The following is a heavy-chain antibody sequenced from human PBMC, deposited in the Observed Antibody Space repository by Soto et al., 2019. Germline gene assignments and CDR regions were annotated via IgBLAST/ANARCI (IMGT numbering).Heavy chain of an antibody. CDR3: AKDSRSRVSNFDY. Sequence: SETLSLTCSVSGDSISSSLYYWGWIRPPPGQGLECIGTIFHSGSTYYNPSLKSRVTISVDTSKNQFSLKLTSVTAGDMAVYYCAKDSRSRVSNFDYWGQGTLVTVSS. CDR2: IFHSGST. CDR1: GDSISSSLYY. V-gene: IGHV4-39*02. D-gene: IGHD2-8*01. J-gene: IGHJ4*02.